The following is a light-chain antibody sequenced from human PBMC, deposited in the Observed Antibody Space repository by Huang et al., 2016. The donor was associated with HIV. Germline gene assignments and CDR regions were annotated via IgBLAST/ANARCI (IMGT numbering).Light chain of an antibody. J-gene: IGKJ3*01. CDR3: MQTLQTPFFS. V-gene: IGKV2-28*01. Sequence: DIVMTQFPLYLPVTPGEPASISCRASQSLLHSNGYRYLDWYLQKPGQAPQLLIYFGSNRASGVPDRFSGSGSDAEFTLTISSVEAEDVGVYYCMQTLQTPFFSFGPGTIVDI. CDR2: FGS. CDR1: QSLLHSNGYRY.